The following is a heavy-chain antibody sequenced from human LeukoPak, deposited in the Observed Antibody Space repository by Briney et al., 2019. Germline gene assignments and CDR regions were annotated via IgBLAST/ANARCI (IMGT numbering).Heavy chain of an antibody. Sequence: GGSLRLSCAATGFIFSNHVMYWVRQAPGKGLEWVALISYDGSNKYYPDSVKGRFTISRDNSKDTLDLQMVSLTAEDTGIYYCGRDEQLAFQDWGQGTLVIVSS. CDR1: GFIFSNHV. D-gene: IGHD6-13*01. CDR2: ISYDGSNK. CDR3: GRDEQLAFQD. V-gene: IGHV3-30-3*01. J-gene: IGHJ4*02.